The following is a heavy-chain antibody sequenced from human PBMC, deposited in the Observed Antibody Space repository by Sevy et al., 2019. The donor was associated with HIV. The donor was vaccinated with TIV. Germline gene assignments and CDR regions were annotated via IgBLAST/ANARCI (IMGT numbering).Heavy chain of an antibody. V-gene: IGHV1-69*06. CDR3: ARWSPRYDSSGPREDAFDI. CDR1: GGTFSSYA. Sequence: ASVKVSCKASGGTFSSYAISWVRQAPGQGLEWMGGIIPIFGTANYAQTFQGRVTITADKSTSTAYMELSSLRSEDTAVYYCARWSPRYDSSGPREDAFDIWGQGTMVTVSS. CDR2: IIPIFGTA. J-gene: IGHJ3*02. D-gene: IGHD3-22*01.